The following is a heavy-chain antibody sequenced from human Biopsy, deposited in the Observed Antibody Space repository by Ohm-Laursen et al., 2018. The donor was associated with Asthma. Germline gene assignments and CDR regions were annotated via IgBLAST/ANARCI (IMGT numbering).Heavy chain of an antibody. D-gene: IGHD3-9*01. CDR1: GYTFINYA. CDR2: INAGNGNT. CDR3: ARTYYDFLTGQVNDAFDI. J-gene: IGHJ3*02. V-gene: IGHV1-3*01. Sequence: ASVKVSCKTSGYTFINYAIHWVRQAPGQRLEWMGWINAGNGNTKYSQKFQGRVTITRDTSASTAYMDLSSLRSEDTAVYYCARTYYDFLTGQVNDAFDIWGQGTVVTVSS.